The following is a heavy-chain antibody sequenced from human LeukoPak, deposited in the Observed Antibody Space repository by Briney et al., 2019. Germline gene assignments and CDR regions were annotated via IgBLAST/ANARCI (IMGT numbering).Heavy chain of an antibody. CDR1: GFTFSTYW. Sequence: GGSLRLSCAASGFTFSTYWMNWVREAPGKGLEWVASINPDGSEKYYVDSVKGRFTISRDSAKNSLSLQMNSLRAEDTALYYCARAGFLITSTFRHWGQGTLVTVSS. V-gene: IGHV3-7*01. D-gene: IGHD2-2*01. CDR2: INPDGSEK. CDR3: ARAGFLITSTFRH. J-gene: IGHJ4*02.